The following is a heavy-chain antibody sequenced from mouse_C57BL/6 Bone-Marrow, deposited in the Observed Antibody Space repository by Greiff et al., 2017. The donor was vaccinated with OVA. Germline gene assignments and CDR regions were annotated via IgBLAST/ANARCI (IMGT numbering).Heavy chain of an antibody. D-gene: IGHD1-1*01. J-gene: IGHJ3*01. CDR3: VSLVAETY. Sequence: LVESGGGLVHPKGSLNLPCAASGFGFKPYAMNWFRQAPGRGLEWVARIRSKSNNYATYYADSVKDRFTISRDDSESMLYLQMNNLKTEDTAMYYCVSLVAETYWGQGTLVTVSA. CDR1: GFGFKPYA. V-gene: IGHV10-1*01. CDR2: IRSKSNNYAT.